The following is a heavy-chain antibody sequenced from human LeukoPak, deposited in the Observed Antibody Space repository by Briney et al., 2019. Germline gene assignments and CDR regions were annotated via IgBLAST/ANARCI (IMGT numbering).Heavy chain of an antibody. Sequence: GRSLRLSCAASGFTFSSYAMHWVRQAPGKGLEWVAVISYDGSNKYYADSVKGRFTISRDNSKNTLYLQMNSLRAEDTAVYYCARDVSPQLWLSPDYWGQGTLVTVSS. CDR3: ARDVSPQLWLSPDY. J-gene: IGHJ4*02. CDR1: GFTFSSYA. CDR2: ISYDGSNK. V-gene: IGHV3-30-3*01. D-gene: IGHD5-18*01.